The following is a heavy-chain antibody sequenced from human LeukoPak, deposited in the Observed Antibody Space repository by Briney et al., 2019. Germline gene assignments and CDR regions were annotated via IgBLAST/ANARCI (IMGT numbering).Heavy chain of an antibody. D-gene: IGHD2-2*01. CDR1: GGSISSSHYY. Sequence: SETLSLTCTVSGGSISSSHYYLGWIRHTPGKGLEWIGTIYYSGTTYYNPSLKSRVTIYVDTSKNQFSLKLSSVTAADTAVYYCARGRQYQLTRRWFDPWGEGTLVTVSS. J-gene: IGHJ5*02. CDR2: IYYSGTT. CDR3: ARGRQYQLTRRWFDP. V-gene: IGHV4-39*01.